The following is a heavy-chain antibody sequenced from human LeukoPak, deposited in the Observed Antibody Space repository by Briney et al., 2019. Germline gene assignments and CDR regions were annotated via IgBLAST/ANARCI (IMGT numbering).Heavy chain of an antibody. CDR1: GGSISSYY. V-gene: IGHV4-59*01. Sequence: SETLSLTCTVSGGSISSYYWSWIRQPPGKGLEWFGYIYYSGSTNYNPSLKSRVTISVDTSKNQFSLKLSSVTAADTAVYYCARDFAPALGYDYVWGSYRQEGAFDIWGQGTMVTVSS. CDR2: IYYSGST. J-gene: IGHJ3*02. CDR3: ARDFAPALGYDYVWGSYRQEGAFDI. D-gene: IGHD3-16*02.